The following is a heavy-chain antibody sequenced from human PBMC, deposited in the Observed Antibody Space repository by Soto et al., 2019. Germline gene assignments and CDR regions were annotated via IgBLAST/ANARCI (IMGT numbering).Heavy chain of an antibody. J-gene: IGHJ4*02. CDR1: GGSISSGDYY. D-gene: IGHD5-18*01. V-gene: IGHV4-30-4*01. Sequence: PSETLSLTCSGSGGSISSGDYYWSWIRQPPGKGLEWIGYIYYSGSTYYNPSLKSRVTTSVDTSKNQFSLKLSSVTAADTAVYYCARRYSYGLPLDYWGQGTLVTVSS. CDR2: IYYSGST. CDR3: ARRYSYGLPLDY.